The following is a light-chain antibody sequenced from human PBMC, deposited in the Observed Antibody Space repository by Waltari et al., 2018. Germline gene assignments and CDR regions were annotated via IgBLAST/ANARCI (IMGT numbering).Light chain of an antibody. CDR3: QQYNSLST. J-gene: IGKJ2*01. CDR2: KAS. Sequence: VTITCRASRSISSWLAWYQQKPGKAPKLLIYKASSLESGVPSRFSGSGSGTEFTLTISSLQPDDFATYYCQQYNSLSTFGQGTKLEIK. V-gene: IGKV1-5*03. CDR1: RSISSW.